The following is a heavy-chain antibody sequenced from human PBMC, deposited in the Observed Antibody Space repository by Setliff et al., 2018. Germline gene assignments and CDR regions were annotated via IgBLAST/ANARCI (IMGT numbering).Heavy chain of an antibody. D-gene: IGHD3-3*01. J-gene: IGHJ3*02. CDR2: IYYTGRT. Sequence: SETLSLTCTVSGGSISSSSYYWGWIRQPPGKGLEWIGSIYYTGRTYYNPSLKSRVTISVDTSKNKFALKLSPVTAADTAVDYCARDLAIFGADAFAIWGQGTMVTVSS. CDR1: GGSISSSSYY. V-gene: IGHV4-39*06. CDR3: ARDLAIFGADAFAI.